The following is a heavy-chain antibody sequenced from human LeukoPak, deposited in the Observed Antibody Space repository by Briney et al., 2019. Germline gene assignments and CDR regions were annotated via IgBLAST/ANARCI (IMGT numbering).Heavy chain of an antibody. CDR2: IGTSGSTT. Sequence: GGSLRLSCAASGFIFTDYAMSWVRLVPGRGLEWVSTIGTSGSTTFYVDSVKGRFTISRDNSKNALFLQMNSLRAEDMARYYCARGASSWEYTTFDIWGQGTIVTVSS. D-gene: IGHD6-13*01. V-gene: IGHV3-23*01. CDR3: ARGASSWEYTTFDI. CDR1: GFIFTDYA. J-gene: IGHJ3*02.